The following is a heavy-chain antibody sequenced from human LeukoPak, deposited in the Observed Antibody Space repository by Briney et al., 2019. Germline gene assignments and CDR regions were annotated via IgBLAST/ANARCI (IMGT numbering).Heavy chain of an antibody. CDR3: ATIPPTNRLVLGDYYYMDV. J-gene: IGHJ6*03. Sequence: ATVKISCKVSGYTFTDYYMHWVQQAPGKGLEWMGLVDPEDGETIYAEKFQGRVTITADTSTDTAYMELSSLRSEDTAVYYCATIPPTNRLVLGDYYYMDVWGKGTTVTVSS. D-gene: IGHD3-16*01. V-gene: IGHV1-69-2*01. CDR2: VDPEDGET. CDR1: GYTFTDYY.